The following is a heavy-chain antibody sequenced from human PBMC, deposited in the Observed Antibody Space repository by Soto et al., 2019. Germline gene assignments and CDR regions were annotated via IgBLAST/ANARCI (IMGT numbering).Heavy chain of an antibody. J-gene: IGHJ4*02. CDR3: AKGLYDYIWGSYRPLSDY. CDR2: ISGSGGST. CDR1: GFTFSSYA. D-gene: IGHD3-16*02. V-gene: IGHV3-23*01. Sequence: GSLRLSCAASGFTFSSYAMSWVRQAPGKGLEWVSAISGSGGSTYYADSVKGRFTISRDNSKNTLYLQMNSLRAEDTAVYYCAKGLYDYIWGSYRPLSDYWGQGTLVTVSS.